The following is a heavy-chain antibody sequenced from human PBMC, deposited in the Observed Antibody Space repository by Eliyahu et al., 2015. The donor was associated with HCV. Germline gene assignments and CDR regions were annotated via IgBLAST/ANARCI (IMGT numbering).Heavy chain of an antibody. CDR1: GFXFSSYS. CDR3: ARKIYGSELYGMDV. D-gene: IGHD3-10*01. V-gene: IGHV3-21*01. J-gene: IGHJ6*02. CDR2: ISSSSSYI. Sequence: EVQLVESGGGLVKPGGSLRLSCAASGFXFSSYSMNWVRQAPGKGLEWVSSISSSSSYIYYADSVKGRFTISRDNAKNSLYLQMNSLRAEDTAVYYCARKIYGSELYGMDVWGQGTTVTVSS.